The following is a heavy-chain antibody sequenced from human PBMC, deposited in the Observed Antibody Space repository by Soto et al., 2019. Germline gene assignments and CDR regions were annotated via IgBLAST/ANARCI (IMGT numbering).Heavy chain of an antibody. CDR2: ISWNSGSI. D-gene: IGHD3-10*01. Sequence: SLRLSCAASGFTFDDYAMHWVRQAPGKGLEWVSGISWNSGSIGYADSVKGRFTISRDNAKNSLYLQMNSLRAEDTALYYCAKDMSPMGVIANDAFDIWGQGTMVTVSS. J-gene: IGHJ3*02. CDR1: GFTFDDYA. V-gene: IGHV3-9*01. CDR3: AKDMSPMGVIANDAFDI.